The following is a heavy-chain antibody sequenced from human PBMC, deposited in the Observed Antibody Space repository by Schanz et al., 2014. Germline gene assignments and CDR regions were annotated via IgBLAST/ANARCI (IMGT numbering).Heavy chain of an antibody. J-gene: IGHJ4*02. Sequence: EVQLLESGGGLVRPGGSLRLSCAASGFTFSSYTMNWVRQAPGKGLEWVSVISGSGDTIYYADSVKGRFTISRDNSKNTRYLQMNSLRAEDTAVYYCAKAGSGWSTAGYYYWGQGTLATVSS. CDR2: ISGSGDTI. CDR1: GFTFSSYT. V-gene: IGHV3-23*01. D-gene: IGHD6-19*01. CDR3: AKAGSGWSTAGYYY.